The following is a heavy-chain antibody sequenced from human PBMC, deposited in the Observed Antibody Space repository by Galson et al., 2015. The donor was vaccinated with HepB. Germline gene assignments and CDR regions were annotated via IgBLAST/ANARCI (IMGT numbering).Heavy chain of an antibody. CDR3: ARDHVVAGPDYNYFGMDV. D-gene: IGHD2-21*01. J-gene: IGHJ6*02. Sequence: SVKVSCKASGYRFSAYYIYWVRQAPGQGLEWMGWFIPNSGGTKYAQKFQGRVTMTRDTSSSTAYMQLSGLTSDDTAVYYCARDHVVAGPDYNYFGMDVWGQGTAVIVS. CDR2: FIPNSGGT. CDR1: GYRFSAYY. V-gene: IGHV1-2*02.